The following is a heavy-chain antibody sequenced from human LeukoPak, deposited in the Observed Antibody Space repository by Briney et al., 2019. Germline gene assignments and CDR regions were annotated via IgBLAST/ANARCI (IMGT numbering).Heavy chain of an antibody. CDR2: IGGSGGST. D-gene: IGHD2-2*01. V-gene: IGHV3-23*01. Sequence: PGGSLRPPCAASGFPFSSYAMAWVRQAPGKGLEWVSAIGGSGGSTFYADSVKGRFTISRDNSKNTLYLQMNSLRAEDTAVYYCAKGLCSTSCYSVPDHVWGQGTTVTVSS. CDR1: GFPFSSYA. CDR3: AKGLCSTSCYSVPDHV. J-gene: IGHJ6*02.